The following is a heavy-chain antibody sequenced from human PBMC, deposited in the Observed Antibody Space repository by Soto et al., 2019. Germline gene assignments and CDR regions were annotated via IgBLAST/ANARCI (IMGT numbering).Heavy chain of an antibody. D-gene: IGHD3-10*01. V-gene: IGHV3-66*01. J-gene: IGHJ4*02. CDR2: IHSGGNT. Sequence: EVQLVESGGGLVQPGGALRLSCAASGFTVSNNYISWVRQAPGKGLEWVSVIHSGGNTYYADSVKGRFTISRDNSKNTLYLQMNSLRVEDTDVYYCARGGGGAPVDHWGQGTLVTVSS. CDR3: ARGGGGAPVDH. CDR1: GFTVSNNY.